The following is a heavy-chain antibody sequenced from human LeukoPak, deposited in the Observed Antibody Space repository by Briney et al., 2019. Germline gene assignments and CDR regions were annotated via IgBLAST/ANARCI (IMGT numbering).Heavy chain of an antibody. V-gene: IGHV3-23*01. Sequence: PGASLRLCWAASGFPMSSYAMSWVRQPPLQWLEWVSAISGSSGLTYYADSVKGRFTISRDNSQNTLNLQMNSLRAEDTAVYYCAKSGYSWEYWGQGTLVTVSS. CDR1: GFPMSSYA. D-gene: IGHD5-18*01. CDR3: AKSGYSWEY. CDR2: ISGSSGLT. J-gene: IGHJ4*02.